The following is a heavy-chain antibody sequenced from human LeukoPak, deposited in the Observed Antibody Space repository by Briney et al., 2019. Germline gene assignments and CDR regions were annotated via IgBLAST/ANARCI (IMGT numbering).Heavy chain of an antibody. D-gene: IGHD1-14*01. CDR3: ARADRNHGCNWFDS. J-gene: IGHJ5*01. CDR2: IYSGGDT. V-gene: IGHV3-53*01. Sequence: GGSLRLSCAASGFSFSAYGMHWVRQAPGKGLEWVSAIYSGGDTYYADSVKGRFTISRDNSKNTLYLQMNILRAEDTAVYYCARADRNHGCNWFDSWGQGTLVTVSS. CDR1: GFSFSAYG.